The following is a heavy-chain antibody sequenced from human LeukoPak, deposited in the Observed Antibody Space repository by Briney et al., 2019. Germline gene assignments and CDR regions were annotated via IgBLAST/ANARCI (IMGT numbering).Heavy chain of an antibody. CDR2: IIPIFGTA. Sequence: GASVEVSCKASGGTFSSYAISWVRQAPGQGLEWMGGIIPIFGTANYAQKFQGRVTITADESTSTAYMELSSLRSEDTAVYYCARGVEQLVPYNWFDPWGQGTLVTVSS. J-gene: IGHJ5*02. V-gene: IGHV1-69*13. D-gene: IGHD6-13*01. CDR3: ARGVEQLVPYNWFDP. CDR1: GGTFSSYA.